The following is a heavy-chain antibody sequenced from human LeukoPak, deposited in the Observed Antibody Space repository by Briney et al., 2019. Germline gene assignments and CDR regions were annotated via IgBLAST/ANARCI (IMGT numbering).Heavy chain of an antibody. D-gene: IGHD3-22*01. J-gene: IGHJ1*01. CDR1: GFTFSNYG. CDR3: VRNRYGYGSRGYSPEHFHH. Sequence: GGSLRLSCVASGFTFSNYGMDWVRQAPGKGLEWVASISTSSSYIFYADSVKGRFTISRDNPKKSMYLQINSLRAEDTAVYFCVRNRYGYGSRGYSPEHFHHWGQGTLVTVSS. CDR2: ISTSSSYI. V-gene: IGHV3-21*01.